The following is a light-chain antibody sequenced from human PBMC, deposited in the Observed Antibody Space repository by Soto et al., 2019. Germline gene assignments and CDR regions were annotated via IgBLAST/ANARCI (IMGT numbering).Light chain of an antibody. CDR3: QSYDSSLSGSNVV. CDR2: GNS. J-gene: IGLJ2*01. V-gene: IGLV1-40*01. Sequence: QSVLTQPPSVSGAPGQRVTISCTGSSSNIGAGYDVHWYQQLPGTAPKLLIYGNSNRPSGVPDRFSGSKSVTSASLAITGLQAEDEADYDCQSYDSSLSGSNVVFGGGTQLTVL. CDR1: SSNIGAGYD.